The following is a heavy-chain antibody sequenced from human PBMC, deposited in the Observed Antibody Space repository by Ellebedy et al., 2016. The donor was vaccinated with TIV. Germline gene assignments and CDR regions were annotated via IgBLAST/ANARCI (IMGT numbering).Heavy chain of an antibody. CDR1: GGTFSTHA. CDR2: IIPKFDAP. Sequence: AASVKASCKASGGTFSTHAMNWVRQAPGQGLEWMGGIIPKFDAPHYAQKFQGRVTITADESTNTGYMEISSLGSEDTAVYYCARSARTDYDGLYWGQGTLVTVDS. V-gene: IGHV1-69*13. D-gene: IGHD4-23*01. CDR3: ARSARTDYDGLY. J-gene: IGHJ4*02.